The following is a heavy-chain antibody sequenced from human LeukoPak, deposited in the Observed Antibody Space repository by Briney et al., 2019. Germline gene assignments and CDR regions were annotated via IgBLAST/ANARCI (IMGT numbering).Heavy chain of an antibody. Sequence: PGGSLRLSCAASGFSVSDNYMNWVRQAPGKGLEWVSVIYDDGTTYYADSVRGRFTISRDNSKNTLYVQMNSLRAEDTAVYYCAKGQSGNTPQWGQGSLVTVSS. J-gene: IGHJ4*02. D-gene: IGHD1/OR15-1a*01. CDR1: GFSVSDNY. CDR2: IYDDGTT. V-gene: IGHV3-66*01. CDR3: AKGQSGNTPQ.